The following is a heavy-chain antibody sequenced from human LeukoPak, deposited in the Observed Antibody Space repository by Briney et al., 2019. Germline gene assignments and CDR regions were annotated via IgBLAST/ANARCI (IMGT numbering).Heavy chain of an antibody. CDR2: IYYSGST. D-gene: IGHD2-15*01. J-gene: IGHJ1*01. CDR1: GGSISSYY. V-gene: IGHV4-59*01. Sequence: SETLSLTCTVSGGSISSYYWSWIRQPPGKGLELIGYIYYSGSTNCNPSLKSRVTMSVDTSKNQFSLKLSSVTAADTAVYYCARDLGYCSGGSCYSGYFQHWGQGTLVTVSS. CDR3: ARDLGYCSGGSCYSGYFQH.